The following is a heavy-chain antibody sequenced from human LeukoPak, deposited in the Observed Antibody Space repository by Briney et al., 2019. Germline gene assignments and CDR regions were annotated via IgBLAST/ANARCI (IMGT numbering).Heavy chain of an antibody. CDR1: GYTFTSYA. V-gene: IGHV1-3*01. J-gene: IGHJ4*02. D-gene: IGHD3-10*01. CDR3: ARGFRRGFGESPYYFDY. CDR2: INAGNGNT. Sequence: ASVKVSCKASGYTFTSYAMHWVRQAPGQRLEWMGWINAGNGNTKYSQKFQGRVTITRDTSASTAYMELSSLRSEDTAVYYCARGFRRGFGESPYYFDYWGQGTLVTVSS.